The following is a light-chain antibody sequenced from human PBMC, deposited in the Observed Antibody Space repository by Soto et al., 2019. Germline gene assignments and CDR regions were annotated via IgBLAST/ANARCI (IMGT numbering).Light chain of an antibody. CDR3: QQANSFPPLT. V-gene: IGKV1-12*01. J-gene: IGKJ4*01. CDR2: AAS. Sequence: DIQVTQSPSSVSASVGDRVTITCRTSQTISSWLAWYQQKPGKAPKLLIYAASSLQSGVPSRFSGSGSGTHFTLTISSLQPEDFAIYYCQQANSFPPLTFGGGTKVELK. CDR1: QTISSW.